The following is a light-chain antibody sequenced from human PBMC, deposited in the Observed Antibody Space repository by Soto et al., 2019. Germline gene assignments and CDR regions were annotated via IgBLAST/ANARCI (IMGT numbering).Light chain of an antibody. CDR1: SSDVGGYNY. J-gene: IGLJ2*01. CDR3: SSYAGSNHFV. CDR2: EVS. V-gene: IGLV2-8*01. Sequence: QSALPQPPSASGSPGQSVTISCTGTSSDVGGYNYVSWYQHHPGKAPKLMIYEVSKRPSGVPDRFSGSKSGNTASLTVSGLQAEDEADYYCSSYAGSNHFVFGGGTKLTVL.